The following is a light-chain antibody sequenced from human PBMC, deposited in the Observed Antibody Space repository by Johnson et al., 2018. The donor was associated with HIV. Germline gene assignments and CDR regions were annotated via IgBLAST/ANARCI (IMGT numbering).Light chain of an antibody. V-gene: IGLV1-51*02. CDR1: SSNIGNNY. Sequence: VLTQPPSVSAAPGQKVTISCSGSSSNIGNNYVSWYQQLPRTAPKLLIYENNKRPSGVPDRFSGSKSGTAATLGITGLQTGDEADYYCGTWDTSRRAYVFGSGTKVTVL. CDR3: GTWDTSRRAYV. J-gene: IGLJ1*01. CDR2: ENN.